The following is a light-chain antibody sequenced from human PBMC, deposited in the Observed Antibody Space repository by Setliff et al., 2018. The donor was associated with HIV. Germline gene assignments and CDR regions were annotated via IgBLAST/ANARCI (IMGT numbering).Light chain of an antibody. CDR1: SNAVGRYDL. J-gene: IGLJ1*01. CDR3: CSNTGSNTFV. CDR2: QAT. V-gene: IGLV2-23*01. Sequence: QSALTQPASVSGPPGQSITISCTGTSNAVGRYDLVSWYQQHPARAPKLIIYQATRRPSGVSNRFSGSKSGNVASLTISGLQAEDEADYYCCSNTGSNTFVFGTGTKVTVL.